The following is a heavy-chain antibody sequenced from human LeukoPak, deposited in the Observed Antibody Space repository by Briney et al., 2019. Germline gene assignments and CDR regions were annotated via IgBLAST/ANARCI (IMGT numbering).Heavy chain of an antibody. CDR1: GYTFTSYD. J-gene: IGHJ6*03. CDR3: ARAGVGLATIKPYYMDV. D-gene: IGHD5-12*01. V-gene: IGHV1-8*01. CDR2: MNPNSGNT. Sequence: ASVKVSCKASGYTFTSYDINWVRQATGQGLEWMGWMNPNSGNTGYAQKFQGRVTITRNTSISTAYMELSSLRSEDTAVYYCARAGVGLATIKPYYMDVWGKGTTVTVSS.